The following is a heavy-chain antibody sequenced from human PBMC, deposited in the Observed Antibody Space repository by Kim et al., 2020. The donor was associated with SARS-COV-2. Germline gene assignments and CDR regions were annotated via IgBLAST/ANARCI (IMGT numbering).Heavy chain of an antibody. J-gene: IGHJ4*02. Sequence: GGSLRLSCAASGFTFIRNWMSWVRQAPGKGLEWVANINQDGSEKNYVDSVKGRFTISRDNAKNSLYLQMNSLRAEDTAVYYFTKYNHVSTGYDFDYWGQGTLVTVSS. D-gene: IGHD1-1*01. CDR3: TKYNHVSTGYDFDY. CDR2: INQDGSEK. V-gene: IGHV3-7*01. CDR1: GFTFIRNW.